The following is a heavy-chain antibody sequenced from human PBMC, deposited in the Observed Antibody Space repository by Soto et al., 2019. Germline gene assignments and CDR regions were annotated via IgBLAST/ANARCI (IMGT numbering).Heavy chain of an antibody. D-gene: IGHD3-22*01. CDR2: ISGSGGRP. V-gene: IGHV3-23*01. CDR1: GFTFSSYA. Sequence: VGCLRLSCAASGFTFSSYAMSWVRQAPGKGLEWVSAISGSGGRPYSAASVKGWFTISTDDSTNTLYLQMNSLGDEAKAVYYCAKDRGSLVVASHDYWGHGTMVTVS. CDR3: AKDRGSLVVASHDY. J-gene: IGHJ4*01.